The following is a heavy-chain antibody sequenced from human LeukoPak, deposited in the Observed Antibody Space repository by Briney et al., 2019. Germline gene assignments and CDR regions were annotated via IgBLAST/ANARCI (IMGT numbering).Heavy chain of an antibody. Sequence: SETLSLTCTVSGGSISSSSYYWGWIRQPPGKGLEWIESIYYSGSTYYNPSLKSRVTISVDTSKNQFSLKLSSVTAADTAVYYCARTPQWLVRDWGQGTLVTVSS. CDR3: ARTPQWLVRD. D-gene: IGHD6-19*01. CDR2: IYYSGST. J-gene: IGHJ4*02. V-gene: IGHV4-39*07. CDR1: GGSISSSSYY.